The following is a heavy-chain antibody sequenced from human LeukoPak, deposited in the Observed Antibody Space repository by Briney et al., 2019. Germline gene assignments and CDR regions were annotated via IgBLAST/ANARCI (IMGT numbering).Heavy chain of an antibody. V-gene: IGHV1-2*02. CDR2: INPDSGNT. CDR3: ARRYCGITSCYYSDY. CDR1: GYIFTGYY. J-gene: IGHJ4*02. Sequence: ASVKVSCKASGYIFTGYYLHWVRQAPGQGLEWMGWINPDSGNTNYAQNFQGRVTMTRDTSITTAYMELSSLRSDDTAVYYCARRYCGITSCYYSDYWGQGTLVTVSS. D-gene: IGHD2-2*01.